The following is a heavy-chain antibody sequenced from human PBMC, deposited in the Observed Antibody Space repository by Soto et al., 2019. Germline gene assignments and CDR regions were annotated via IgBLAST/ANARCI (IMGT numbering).Heavy chain of an antibody. D-gene: IGHD3-3*01. Sequence: SVKVSCKASGGTFSSYAISWVRQAPGQGLEWMGGIIPIFGTANYAQKFQGRVTITADKSTSTAYMELSSLRSEDTAVYYCARDRRYYAFWSGYYEYNCSDAVGQ. CDR3: ARDRRYYAFWSGYYEYNCSDA. CDR1: GGTFSSYA. V-gene: IGHV1-69*06. J-gene: IGHJ5*02. CDR2: IIPIFGTA.